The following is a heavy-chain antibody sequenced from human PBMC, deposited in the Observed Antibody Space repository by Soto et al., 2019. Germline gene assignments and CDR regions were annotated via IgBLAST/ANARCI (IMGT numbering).Heavy chain of an antibody. CDR2: INPSGGST. Sequence: GASVKVSCKASGYTFTSYYMHWVRQAPGQGLEWMGIINPSGGSTSYAQKFQGRVTMTRDTSASTVYMELSSLRSEDTAVYYCARDHGSWYIDYWGQGTLVTVSS. CDR1: GYTFTSYY. V-gene: IGHV1-46*01. D-gene: IGHD6-13*01. J-gene: IGHJ4*02. CDR3: ARDHGSWYIDY.